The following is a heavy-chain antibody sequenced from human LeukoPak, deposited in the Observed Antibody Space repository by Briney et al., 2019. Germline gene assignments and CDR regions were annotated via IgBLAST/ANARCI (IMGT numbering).Heavy chain of an antibody. J-gene: IGHJ3*02. CDR2: INPNSGGT. V-gene: IGHV1-2*02. D-gene: IGHD4-23*01. CDR1: GYTFTGYY. Sequence: ASVKVSCKASGYTFTGYYMHWVRQAPGQGLEWMGWINPNSGGTNYAQKFQGRVTMTRDTSISTAYMEPSRLRSDDTAVYYCARDQFGGRGAFDIWGQGTMVTVSS. CDR3: ARDQFGGRGAFDI.